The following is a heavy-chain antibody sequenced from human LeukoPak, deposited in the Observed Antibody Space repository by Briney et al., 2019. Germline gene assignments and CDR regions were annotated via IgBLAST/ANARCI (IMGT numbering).Heavy chain of an antibody. CDR1: GFTFSSYW. CDR2: INSDGSST. J-gene: IGHJ5*02. CDR3: ARTRYSLNWFDP. V-gene: IGHV3-74*01. Sequence: GSLRLSCAASGFTFSSYWMHWVRQAPGKGLVWVSRINSDGSSTSYADSVKGRFTISRDNAKNTLYLQMNSLRAEDTAVYYCARTRYSLNWFDPWGQGALVTVSS. D-gene: IGHD2-21*01.